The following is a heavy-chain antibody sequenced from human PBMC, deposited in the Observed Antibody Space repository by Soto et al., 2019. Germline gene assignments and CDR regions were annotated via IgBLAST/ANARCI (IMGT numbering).Heavy chain of an antibody. D-gene: IGHD5-12*01. CDR2: ISPGGNSV. Sequence: EVQVVESGGGLVKPGGSLRLACAASGFPFSSFSWNWVRQAPGKVLEWVSSISPGGNSVYYADSVKGRFTISRDNAKNSLYLQMNNLRAEDAAVYYCARPRGPRGYDLIDYWGQGTLVTVSS. CDR3: ARPRGPRGYDLIDY. J-gene: IGHJ4*02. V-gene: IGHV3-21*02. CDR1: GFPFSSFS.